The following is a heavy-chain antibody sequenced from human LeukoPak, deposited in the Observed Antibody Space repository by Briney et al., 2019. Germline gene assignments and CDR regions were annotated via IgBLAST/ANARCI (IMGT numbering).Heavy chain of an antibody. V-gene: IGHV3-7*01. D-gene: IGHD1-26*01. Sequence: GGSLRLSCAASGLTFSKYWMSWVRQAPGKGLEWVACIRQDGSEKYYVDSVKGRFTISRDNAKNSLYLQMNSLRAEDTAVYYCARDIVGYMDVWGKGTTVTISS. CDR1: GLTFSKYW. CDR2: IRQDGSEK. J-gene: IGHJ6*03. CDR3: ARDIVGYMDV.